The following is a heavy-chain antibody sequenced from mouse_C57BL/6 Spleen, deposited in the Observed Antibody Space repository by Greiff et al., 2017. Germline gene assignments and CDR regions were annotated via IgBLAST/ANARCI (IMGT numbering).Heavy chain of an antibody. Sequence: EVHLVESGEGLVKPGGSLKLSCAASGFTFSSYAMSWVRQTPEKRLEWVAYISSGGDYIYYADTVKGRFTISRDNARNTLYLQMSSLKSEDTAMYYCTKVYDYDGYWYFDVWGTGTTVTVSS. J-gene: IGHJ1*03. CDR1: GFTFSSYA. V-gene: IGHV5-9-1*02. CDR2: ISSGGDYI. D-gene: IGHD2-4*01. CDR3: TKVYDYDGYWYFDV.